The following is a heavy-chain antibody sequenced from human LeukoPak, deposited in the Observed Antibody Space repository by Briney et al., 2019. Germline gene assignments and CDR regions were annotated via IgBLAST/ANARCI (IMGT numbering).Heavy chain of an antibody. CDR2: IYYSGST. CDR3: ARRGKYYGSGSYYSR. V-gene: IGHV4-39*01. CDR1: GGSISSRGYY. Sequence: SETLSLTCTVSGGSISSRGYYWGWIRQPPGKGLEWIGSIYYSGSTYYNPSLKSRVTISVDTSKNQFSLKLSSVTAADTAVYYCARRGKYYGSGSYYSRWGQGTLVTVSS. J-gene: IGHJ4*02. D-gene: IGHD3-10*01.